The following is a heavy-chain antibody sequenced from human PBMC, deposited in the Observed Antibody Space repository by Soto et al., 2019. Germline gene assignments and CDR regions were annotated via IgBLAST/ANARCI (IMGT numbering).Heavy chain of an antibody. J-gene: IGHJ6*01. CDR3: APLSVSLSGPYGIHV. CDR2: MFYSGLT. CDR1: GYSVTSSDYY. D-gene: IGHD2-15*01. V-gene: IGHV4-39*01. Sequence: PSETLSLTCSVSGYSVTSSDYYWAWIRQPPGKGLEWIGSMFYSGLTYYNPSLKSRVTLSVDTSKNQFSVRLNSLTAAATAVYYCAPLSVSLSGPYGIHVWRQGTTVAVSS.